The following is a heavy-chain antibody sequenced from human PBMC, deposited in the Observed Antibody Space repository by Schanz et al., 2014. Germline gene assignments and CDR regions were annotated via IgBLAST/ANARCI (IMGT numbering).Heavy chain of an antibody. D-gene: IGHD2-2*01. CDR3: GRSDSSTIDY. J-gene: IGHJ4*02. CDR2: ISWNGGFT. Sequence: EVQLVESGGGLVQPGRSLRLSCAASGFVFDDYAMHWVRQAPGKGLEWVSVISWNGGFTDYADSVRGRFTISRDNAKNSLYLQMKSLRAEDTALYFCGRSDSSTIDYWGQGTLVTVS. CDR1: GFVFDDYA. V-gene: IGHV3-9*01.